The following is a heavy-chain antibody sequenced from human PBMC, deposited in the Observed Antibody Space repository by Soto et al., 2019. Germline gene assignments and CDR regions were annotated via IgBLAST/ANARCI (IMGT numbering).Heavy chain of an antibody. CDR3: AKLGGSRGYSGSIDY. CDR1: GFTFSTYA. V-gene: IGHV3-23*01. CDR2: ISGSGGST. D-gene: IGHD5-12*01. Sequence: GGSLRLSCAASGFTFSTYAMSWVRQAPGKGLEWVLGISGSGGSTYYADSVKGRFTISRDNSKNTLYVQMNSLRAEDTAVYYCAKLGGSRGYSGSIDYWGQGTLVTVS. J-gene: IGHJ4*02.